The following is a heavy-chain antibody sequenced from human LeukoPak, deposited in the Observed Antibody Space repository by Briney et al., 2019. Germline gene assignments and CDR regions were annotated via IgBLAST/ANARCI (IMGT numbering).Heavy chain of an antibody. D-gene: IGHD2/OR15-2a*01. CDR3: AKDSFPGAN. J-gene: IGHJ4*02. CDR1: GFTFSNFA. Sequence: TGGSLRLSYTASGFTFSNFAMSWVRQAPGKGLEWLSNLSGNGGGTSYADSVKGRFTISRDNSKNTLYLQMNSLKAEDTAVYYCAKDSFPGANWGQGTLVTVSS. V-gene: IGHV3-23*01. CDR2: LSGNGGGT.